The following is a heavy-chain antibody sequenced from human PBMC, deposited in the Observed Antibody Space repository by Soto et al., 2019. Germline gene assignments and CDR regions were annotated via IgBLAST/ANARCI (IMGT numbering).Heavy chain of an antibody. CDR3: ARVSSKTGDVLRFLEWLQAYVYYFDF. V-gene: IGHV3-21*01. D-gene: IGHD3-3*01. J-gene: IGHJ4*02. CDR1: GFTFSSYS. Sequence: EVQLVESGGGLVKPGGSLRLSCAASGFTFSSYSMNWVRQAPGKGLEWVSSISSSSSYIYYADSVKGRFTISRDNAKNTMYLQMNSLRAADTPVYYCARVSSKTGDVLRFLEWLQAYVYYFDFWGQRTLVTVAS. CDR2: ISSSSSYI.